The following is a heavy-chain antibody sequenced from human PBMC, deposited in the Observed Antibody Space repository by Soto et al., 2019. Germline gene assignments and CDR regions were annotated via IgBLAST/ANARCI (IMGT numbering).Heavy chain of an antibody. CDR2: ISDRGDRT. CDR1: GFTFSSYA. J-gene: IGHJ4*02. CDR3: AKSFLSVLLWFGELSTVDY. D-gene: IGHD3-10*01. Sequence: EVQVLESGGGLVQPGGSLRLSCAASGFTFSSYAMNWVRQAPGKGLEWVSAISDRGDRTYFTDSVKGRFTISRDNSKNTLYLQMNSLRAEDTAVYYCAKSFLSVLLWFGELSTVDYWGQGTLVIVSS. V-gene: IGHV3-23*01.